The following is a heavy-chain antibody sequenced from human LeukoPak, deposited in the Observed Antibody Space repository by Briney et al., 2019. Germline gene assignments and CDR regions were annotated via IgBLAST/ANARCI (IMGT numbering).Heavy chain of an antibody. CDR1: GFPFTNYP. V-gene: IGHV3-30*04. D-gene: IGHD5-18*01. J-gene: IGHJ4*02. CDR3: ARDRGYSYIDY. Sequence: AGGSLRLSCAASGFPFTNYPMYWVRQAPGKGLEWVATISYDGSAKYYADSLKGRFTISRDDSKNTLYLQMNSLGVEDTAVYYCARDRGYSYIDYWGQGTLVTASP. CDR2: ISYDGSAK.